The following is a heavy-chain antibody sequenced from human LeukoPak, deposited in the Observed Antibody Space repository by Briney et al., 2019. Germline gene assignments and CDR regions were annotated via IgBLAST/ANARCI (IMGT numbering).Heavy chain of an antibody. CDR1: GGSISSSSYY. CDR2: IYHSGST. CDR3: ARHRMWSSGWSV. J-gene: IGHJ4*02. D-gene: IGHD6-19*01. Sequence: SETLSLTCTVSGGSISSSSYYWGWIRQPPGKGLEWIGSIYHSGSTYYNPSLKSRVTISVDTSKNQFSLKLSSVTAADTAVYYCARHRMWSSGWSVWGQGTLVTVSS. V-gene: IGHV4-39*01.